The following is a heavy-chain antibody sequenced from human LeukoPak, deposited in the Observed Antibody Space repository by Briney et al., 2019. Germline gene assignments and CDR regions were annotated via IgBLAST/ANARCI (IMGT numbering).Heavy chain of an antibody. Sequence: PGGSLRLSCAASGFTFSSYAMSWVRQAPGKGLEWVSAISGSDGSTYYADSVKGRFTISRDNSKNLLYLQMNSLRAEDTAVYYCAKDLIGGYCSSTSCPHIEYFQHWGQGTLVTVSS. CDR3: AKDLIGGYCSSTSCPHIEYFQH. D-gene: IGHD2-2*01. CDR2: ISGSDGST. CDR1: GFTFSSYA. J-gene: IGHJ1*01. V-gene: IGHV3-23*01.